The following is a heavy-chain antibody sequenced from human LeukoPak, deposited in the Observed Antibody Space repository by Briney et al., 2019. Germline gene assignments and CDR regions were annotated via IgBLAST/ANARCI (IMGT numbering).Heavy chain of an antibody. Sequence: APVKVSCKASGYIRNPYSTHCARQAPGQGLEWMGWINPNSGDTHYAQNFQGRVTMTGDTSISTAYMELSSLRSDDTAVYYCARPFGAAAADNQNWGQGTLVTVSS. V-gene: IGHV1-2*02. CDR2: INPNSGDT. D-gene: IGHD6-13*01. J-gene: IGHJ1*01. CDR3: ARPFGAAAADNQN. CDR1: GYIRNPYS.